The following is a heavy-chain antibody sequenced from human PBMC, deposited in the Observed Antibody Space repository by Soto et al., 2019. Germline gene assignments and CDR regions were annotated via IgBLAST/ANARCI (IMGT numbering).Heavy chain of an antibody. CDR1: GGSISNYY. CDR2: IYYSGST. D-gene: IGHD2-2*01. Sequence: SETLSLTCIVSGGSISNYYWSWIRQPPGKGLEWIGYIYYSGSTNYNPPLQSRVTISVDTSKNQFSLKLSSVTAADTAVYYCARAVLPATAPFDYWGQGTLVTVSS. CDR3: ARAVLPATAPFDY. V-gene: IGHV4-59*01. J-gene: IGHJ4*02.